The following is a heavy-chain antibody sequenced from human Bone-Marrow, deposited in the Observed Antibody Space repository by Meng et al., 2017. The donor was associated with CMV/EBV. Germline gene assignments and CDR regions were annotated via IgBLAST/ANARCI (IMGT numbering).Heavy chain of an antibody. CDR3: ARGRVGGFTIFGVVKEYYFDY. D-gene: IGHD3-3*01. CDR2: INHSGST. CDR1: GGSFSGYY. V-gene: IGHV4-34*01. Sequence: SETLSLTCAVYGGSFSGYYWSWIRQPPGKGLEWIGEINHSGSTNYNPSLKSRVTISVDTSKNQFSLKLSSVTAADTAVYYCARGRVGGFTIFGVVKEYYFDYWGQGPLVTVSS. J-gene: IGHJ4*02.